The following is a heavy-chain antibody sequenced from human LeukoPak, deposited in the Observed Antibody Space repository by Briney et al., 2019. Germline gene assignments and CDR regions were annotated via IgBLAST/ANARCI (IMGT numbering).Heavy chain of an antibody. CDR2: ISSSGSTI. V-gene: IGHV3-48*03. J-gene: IGHJ5*02. CDR1: GFTFSSYE. D-gene: IGHD3-22*01. Sequence: PGGSLRLSCAASGFTFSSYEMNWVRQAPGKGLEWVSYISSSGSTIYYADSVKVRFTISRDNAKNSLYLQMNSLRAEDTAVYYCARDLGQYYDTSDNWFDPWGQGTLVTVSS. CDR3: ARDLGQYYDTSDNWFDP.